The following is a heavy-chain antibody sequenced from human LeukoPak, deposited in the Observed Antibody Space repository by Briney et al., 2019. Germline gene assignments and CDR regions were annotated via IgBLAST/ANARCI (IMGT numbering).Heavy chain of an antibody. CDR3: ARKANSLVGVVHT. CDR2: IYYSGSI. V-gene: IGHV4-28*05. J-gene: IGHJ5*02. D-gene: IGHD1-26*01. CDR1: GYSISSSNW. Sequence: PSDTLSLTCAVYGYSISSSNWWGWIRQPPGKGLEWIGYIYYSGSIYYNPSLKSRVTMSVDTSKNQFSLKLSSVTAVDTAVYYCARKANSLVGVVHTWGQGTLVTVSS.